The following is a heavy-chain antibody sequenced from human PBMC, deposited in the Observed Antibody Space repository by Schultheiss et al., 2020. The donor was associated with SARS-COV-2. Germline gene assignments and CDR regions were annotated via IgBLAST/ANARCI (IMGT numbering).Heavy chain of an antibody. CDR1: GGSISTSSYY. CDR3: ARGYCSSTSCYRPFYYYYYMDV. V-gene: IGHV4-61*05. J-gene: IGHJ6*03. Sequence: SQTLSLTCAVSGGSISTSSYYWSWIRQPPGKGLEWIGYIYYSGSTNYNPSLKSRVTISVDTSKNQFSLKLSSVTAADTAVYYCARGYCSSTSCYRPFYYYYYMDVWGKGTTVTVSS. CDR2: IYYSGST. D-gene: IGHD2-2*02.